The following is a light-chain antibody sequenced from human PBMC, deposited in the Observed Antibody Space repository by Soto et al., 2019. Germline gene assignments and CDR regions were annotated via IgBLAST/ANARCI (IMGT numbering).Light chain of an antibody. CDR3: QQYDKWPLT. CDR2: GAS. Sequence: KGMTQSPATPAVAPREKAPLSCRASQSISTNLAWYQQKPGQAPRLLIYGASTRATGIPARFSGSGSGTEFTLTISSPQSEDFAVYYCQQYDKWPLTFGPGTKVDIE. CDR1: QSISTN. J-gene: IGKJ3*01. V-gene: IGKV3-15*01.